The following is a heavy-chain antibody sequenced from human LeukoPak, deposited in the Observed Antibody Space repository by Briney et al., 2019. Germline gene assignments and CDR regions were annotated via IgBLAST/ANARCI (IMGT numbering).Heavy chain of an antibody. CDR1: GFTFSSNA. Sequence: GRSLRLSCAASGFTFSSNAMHWVRQAPGKGLDWVAVISYDGSNTYYADSVKGRFTISRDNSKNSLYLQMNSLRAEDTAVSYCASSHYAILTGYYRPFSPPDNWGQGTLVTVSS. CDR2: ISYDGSNT. J-gene: IGHJ4*02. D-gene: IGHD3-9*01. V-gene: IGHV3-30*04. CDR3: ASSHYAILTGYYRPFSPPDN.